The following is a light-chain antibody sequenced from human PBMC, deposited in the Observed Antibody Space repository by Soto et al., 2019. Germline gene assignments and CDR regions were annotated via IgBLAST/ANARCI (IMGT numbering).Light chain of an antibody. CDR3: ETWDDSLTGVV. J-gene: IGLJ2*01. V-gene: IGLV1-40*01. Sequence: QSVLTQPPSVSGAPGQRVTISCTGSSSNIGAHYDVHWYQQLPGTAPKLLIYGNSNRPSGVPDRFSGSKSGTSASLAITGLQAEDEADYYCETWDDSLTGVVFGGGTKLTVL. CDR1: SSNIGAHYD. CDR2: GNS.